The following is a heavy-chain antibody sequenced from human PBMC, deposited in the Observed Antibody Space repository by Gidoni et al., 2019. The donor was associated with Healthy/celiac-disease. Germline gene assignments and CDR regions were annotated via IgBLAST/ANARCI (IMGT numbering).Heavy chain of an antibody. D-gene: IGHD2-8*01. CDR2: IKRKTDGGTT. J-gene: IGHJ4*02. Sequence: EVQLVESGGGLVKPGGSLRLSFAASGFTFINAWMSWVRQAPGKGLEWVGRIKRKTDGGTTDYAAPVKGRFTISRDDSKNTLYLQMNSLKTEDTAVYYCTTDIPLKRNYFDYWGQGTLVTVSS. V-gene: IGHV3-15*01. CDR3: TTDIPLKRNYFDY. CDR1: GFTFINAW.